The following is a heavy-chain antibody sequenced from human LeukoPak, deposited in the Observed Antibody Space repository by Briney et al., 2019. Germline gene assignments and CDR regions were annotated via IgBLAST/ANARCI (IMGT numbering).Heavy chain of an antibody. CDR3: ARDSLRAALHYMDV. D-gene: IGHD4-11*01. CDR1: GFTFSSYA. V-gene: IGHV3-30*04. CDR2: ISYDGSIK. J-gene: IGHJ6*03. Sequence: TGGSLRLSCAASGFTFSSYAMNWVRQVPGRGLEWLALISYDGSIKYYADSVKGRFTISRDNSKNTFYLQLNTLRAEDTAVYYCARDSLRAALHYMDVWGKGATVTVSS.